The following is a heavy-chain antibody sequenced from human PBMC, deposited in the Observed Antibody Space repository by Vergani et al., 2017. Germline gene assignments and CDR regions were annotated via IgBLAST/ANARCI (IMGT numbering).Heavy chain of an antibody. CDR2: ISGSGGSP. Sequence: EVQLLESGGGLVQPGGSLRLSCAASGFTFSSYAMSWVCQAPGKGLEWVSAISGSGGSPYYAASVKGRFTISRDNSKNTLYLQMNSLGAEDTAVYDCVVSRPQDDVWSSPYYYYYYMDVWGKGTTVTVSS. CDR3: VVSRPQDDVWSSPYYYYYYMDV. CDR1: GFTFSSYA. D-gene: IGHD3-3*01. J-gene: IGHJ6*03. V-gene: IGHV3-23*01.